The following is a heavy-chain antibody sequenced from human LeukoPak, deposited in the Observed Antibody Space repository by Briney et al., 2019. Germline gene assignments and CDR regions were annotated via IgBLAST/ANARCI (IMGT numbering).Heavy chain of an antibody. CDR3: ARDVFGGDYGDYVDY. V-gene: IGHV3-9*01. J-gene: IGHJ4*02. CDR1: GFTFDDYA. CDR2: ISWNSDSI. Sequence: GGSLRLSCAASGFTFDDYAMHWVRQAPGKGLEWVSGISWNSDSIGYADSVKGRFTISRDNAKNSLYLQMNSLRAEDTAVYYCARDVFGGDYGDYVDYWGQGTLVTVSS. D-gene: IGHD4-17*01.